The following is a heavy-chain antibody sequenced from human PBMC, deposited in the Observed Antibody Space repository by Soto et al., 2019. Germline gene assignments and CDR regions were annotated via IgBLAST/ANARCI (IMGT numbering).Heavy chain of an antibody. CDR3: ARVSVVEVLEKLFDY. D-gene: IGHD3-22*01. Sequence: SETLSLTCTVSGGSISSYYWSWIRQPPGKGLEWIGYIYYSGSTNYNPSLKSRVTISVDTSKNQFSLKLSSVTAADTAVYYCARVSVVEVLEKLFDYWGQGTLVTVS. CDR2: IYYSGST. V-gene: IGHV4-59*01. CDR1: GGSISSYY. J-gene: IGHJ4*02.